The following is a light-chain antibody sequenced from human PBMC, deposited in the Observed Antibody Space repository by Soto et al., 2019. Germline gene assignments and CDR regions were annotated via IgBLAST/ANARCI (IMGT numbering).Light chain of an antibody. CDR3: TSYAGTYSFIYV. CDR1: SSDVGAYNY. CDR2: EVS. V-gene: IGLV2-8*01. Sequence: QSVRTQPPSASGSPGKPVTISGTGTSSDVGAYNYVSWYQQLPGKAPKLIIYEVSKRPSGVPDRFSGSKSGNTASLTVSGLQAEDEADYYCTSYAGTYSFIYVFGTGTKGTVL. J-gene: IGLJ1*01.